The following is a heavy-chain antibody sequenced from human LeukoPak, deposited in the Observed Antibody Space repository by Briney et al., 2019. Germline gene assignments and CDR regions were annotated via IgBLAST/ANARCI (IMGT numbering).Heavy chain of an antibody. CDR1: GYTFTSYG. J-gene: IGHJ4*02. D-gene: IGHD6-13*01. CDR3: ARKYSSSWCFDY. CDR2: ISAYNGNT. Sequence: ASVKVSCKASGYTFTSYGISWVRQVPGQGLEWMGWISAYNGNTNYAQKLQGRVTMTTDTSTSTAYMEPRSLRSDDTAVYYCARKYSSSWCFDYWGQGTLVTVSS. V-gene: IGHV1-18*01.